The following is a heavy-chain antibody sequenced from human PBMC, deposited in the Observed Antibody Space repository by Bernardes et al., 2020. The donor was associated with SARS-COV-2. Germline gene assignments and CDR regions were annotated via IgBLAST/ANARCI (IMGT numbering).Heavy chain of an antibody. V-gene: IGHV4-34*01. CDR1: GGSFSRYY. CDR3: ARGRGSMDV. D-gene: IGHD1-26*01. CDR2: INHSGTT. Sequence: SETLSLTCAVFGGSFSRYYWTWIRQPPGKGLEWVGEINHSGTTNYNVSLNSRFTISMDTSNNQVSLKLRSLTAADTGVYYCARGRGSMDVWGKGTTVTVSS. J-gene: IGHJ6*03.